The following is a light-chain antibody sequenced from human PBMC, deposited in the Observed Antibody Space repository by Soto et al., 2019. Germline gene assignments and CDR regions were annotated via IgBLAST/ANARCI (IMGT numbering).Light chain of an antibody. CDR3: QQYYSTPPT. V-gene: IGKV4-1*01. CDR1: QSVLYSSNNKNH. CDR2: WAS. Sequence: DIVMTQSPDSLPVSLGERATINCKSSQSVLYSSNNKNHLAWYQQKPGQPPKLLIYWASTRESGVPDRFSGSGSGTDFTLTISSLQAEDVAVYYCQQYYSTPPTFGGGTKVEIK. J-gene: IGKJ4*01.